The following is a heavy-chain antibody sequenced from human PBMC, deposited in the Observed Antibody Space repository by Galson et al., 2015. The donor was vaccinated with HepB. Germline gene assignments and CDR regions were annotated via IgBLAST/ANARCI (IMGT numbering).Heavy chain of an antibody. CDR3: ARDESAMVRGVMADY. CDR1: GGTFSSYA. J-gene: IGHJ4*02. Sequence: SVKVSCKASGGTFSSYAISWVRQAPGQGLEWMGGIIPIFGIANYAQKFQGRVTITADESTSTAYMELRSLRSDDTAVYYCARDESAMVRGVMADYWGQGTLVTVSS. D-gene: IGHD3-10*01. V-gene: IGHV1-69*13. CDR2: IIPIFGIA.